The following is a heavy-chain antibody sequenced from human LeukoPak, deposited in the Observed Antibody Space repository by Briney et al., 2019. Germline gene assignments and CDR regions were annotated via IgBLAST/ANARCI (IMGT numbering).Heavy chain of an antibody. D-gene: IGHD6-19*01. J-gene: IGHJ6*02. CDR3: ARGRGRDSSGFPMDV. CDR1: GGSISSSNW. V-gene: IGHV4-4*02. CDR2: IYHSGST. Sequence: TASETLSLTCAVSGGSISSSNWWSWVRQPPGKGLEWIGEIYHSGSTNYNPSLKSRVTISVDTSKNQFSLKLSSVTAADTAVYYCARGRGRDSSGFPMDVWGQGTTVTVSS.